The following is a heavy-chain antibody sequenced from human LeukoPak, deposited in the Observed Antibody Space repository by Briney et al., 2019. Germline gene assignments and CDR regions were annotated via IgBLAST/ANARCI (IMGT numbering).Heavy chain of an antibody. CDR2: ISYDGSNK. J-gene: IGHJ6*04. V-gene: IGHV3-30*04. CDR3: ARGFCSTTSCPGWAYYYGMDV. CDR1: GFTFSSYA. D-gene: IGHD2-2*01. Sequence: PGRSLRLSCAASGFTFSSYAMHCVRQAPGKGLEWVAVISYDGSNKYHADSVKGRFTISRDNSKNTLYLQMNSLSAEDTAVYYCARGFCSTTSCPGWAYYYGMDVWGKGTTVTVSS.